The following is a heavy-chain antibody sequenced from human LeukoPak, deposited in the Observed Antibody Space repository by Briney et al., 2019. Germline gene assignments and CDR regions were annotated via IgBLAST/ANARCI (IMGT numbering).Heavy chain of an antibody. V-gene: IGHV3-30*18. J-gene: IGHJ4*02. CDR2: ISYDGRNK. Sequence: PGGSLRLSCAASGFTFSSNGMHWVRQAPGKGLEWVALISYDGRNKYYADSVKGRFTISRDNSKNTLYLQMNSLRPEDTAVYYCAKERHLLDYWGQGTRVTVSS. CDR1: GFTFSSNG. CDR3: AKERHLLDY.